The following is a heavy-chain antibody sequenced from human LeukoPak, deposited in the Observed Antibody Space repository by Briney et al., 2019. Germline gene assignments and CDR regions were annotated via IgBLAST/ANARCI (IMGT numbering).Heavy chain of an antibody. CDR1: GGTFSSYA. D-gene: IGHD3-3*01. CDR3: ARVGGYDFWSGYFDYYYYMDV. J-gene: IGHJ6*03. Sequence: SVKVSCKASGGTFSSYAISWVRQAPGQGLEWMGGIIPIFGTANYAQKFQGRVTITTDESTSTAYMELSSLRSEDTAVYYCARVGGYDFWSGYFDYYYYMDVWGKGTTVTVSS. CDR2: IIPIFGTA. V-gene: IGHV1-69*05.